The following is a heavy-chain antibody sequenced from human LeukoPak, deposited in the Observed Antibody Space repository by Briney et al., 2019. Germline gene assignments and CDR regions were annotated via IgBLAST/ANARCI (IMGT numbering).Heavy chain of an antibody. CDR2: ISAYNGNT. Sequence: ASVKVSCKASGYTFTSYGISWARQAPGQGLEWMGWISAYNGNTNYAQKLQGRVTMTTDTSTSTAYMELRSLRSDDTAVYYCARLMYYYDSSGYYKPSYYFDYWGQGTLVTVPS. J-gene: IGHJ4*02. CDR3: ARLMYYYDSSGYYKPSYYFDY. CDR1: GYTFTSYG. V-gene: IGHV1-18*01. D-gene: IGHD3-22*01.